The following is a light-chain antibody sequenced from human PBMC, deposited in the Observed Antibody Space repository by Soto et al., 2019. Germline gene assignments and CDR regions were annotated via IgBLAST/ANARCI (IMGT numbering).Light chain of an antibody. CDR2: GAS. V-gene: IGKV3-15*01. J-gene: IGKJ1*01. Sequence: EIVMTQSPATLSVSPGERATLSCRASQSVTSNLAWYQQKPGRAPRLLIYGASTRATGIPARFSGSGSGTEFTLTISNLQSEDFATYYCQQANSFPPGFGQGTKVEIK. CDR1: QSVTSN. CDR3: QQANSFPPG.